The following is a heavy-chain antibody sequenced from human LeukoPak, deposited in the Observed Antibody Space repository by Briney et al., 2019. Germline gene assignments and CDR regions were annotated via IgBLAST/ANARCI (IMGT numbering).Heavy chain of an antibody. CDR2: IRSSRSTI. D-gene: IGHD3-3*01. J-gene: IGHJ6*02. V-gene: IGHV3-11*01. Sequence: RESLRLSCATSGFTFSDYYMSSIRQAPGKGLERVSYIRSSRSTIYYVDSVKGRFTNSSDNAKNSLYLQMNSLRAEDTAVYYGARSTVPYDFWSGSRDNYYGMDVWGQGTTVTVSS. CDR1: GFTFSDYY. CDR3: ARSTVPYDFWSGSRDNYYGMDV.